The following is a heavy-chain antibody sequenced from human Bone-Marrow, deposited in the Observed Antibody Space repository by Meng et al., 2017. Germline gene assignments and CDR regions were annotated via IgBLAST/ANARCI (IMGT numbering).Heavy chain of an antibody. CDR3: ARYSGRKRGYYYGMDV. V-gene: IGHV3-48*03. CDR1: GLTFSSYE. J-gene: IGHJ6*02. Sequence: GESLKISCAASGLTFSSYEMNWVRQAPGKGLEWVSYISDSGSIIYYADSVKGRFTISRDDAKNSLFLQMNSLRADDTAVYYCARYSGRKRGYYYGMDVWGQGIMVTVSS. CDR2: ISDSGSII. D-gene: IGHD5-12*01.